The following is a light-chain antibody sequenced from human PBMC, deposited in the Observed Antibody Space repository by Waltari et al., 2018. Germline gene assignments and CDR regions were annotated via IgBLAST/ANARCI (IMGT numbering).Light chain of an antibody. CDR1: QSVSRSR. CDR3: QQYSSSVMYT. J-gene: IGKJ2*01. Sequence: FLTQAPDTLSLSPGERATLSCRASQSVSRSRLAWYQHKPGQAPRLLMYVASTRATGIPDRFSGSGSGTDFSLSISRVEPEDFAVYYCQQYSSSVMYTFGQGTKLEIK. CDR2: VAS. V-gene: IGKV3-20*01.